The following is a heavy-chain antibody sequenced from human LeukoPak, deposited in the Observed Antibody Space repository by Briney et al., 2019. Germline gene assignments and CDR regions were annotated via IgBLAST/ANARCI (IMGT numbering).Heavy chain of an antibody. D-gene: IGHD6-19*01. Sequence: GGSLRLSCAASGFTFSSYAMSWVRQAPGKGLEWVSAISGSGGNTYYADSVKGRFTISRDNSKNTLYLQMNSLRAEDTAVYYCARDQSSGWYGYSDYWGQGTLVTVSS. CDR3: ARDQSSGWYGYSDY. V-gene: IGHV3-23*01. CDR2: ISGSGGNT. CDR1: GFTFSSYA. J-gene: IGHJ4*02.